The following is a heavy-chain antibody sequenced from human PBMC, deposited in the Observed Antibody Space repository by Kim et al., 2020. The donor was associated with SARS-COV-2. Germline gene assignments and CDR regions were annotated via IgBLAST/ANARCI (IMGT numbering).Heavy chain of an antibody. CDR3: ARSGRYYYYGMDV. CDR1: GFTFSSYG. V-gene: IGHV3-30*03. J-gene: IGHJ6*02. Sequence: GGSLRLSCAASGFTFSSYGMHWVRQAPGKGLEWVAVISYDGSNKYYADSVKGRFTISRDNSKNTLYLQMNSLRAEDTAVYYCARSGRYYYYGMDVWGQGTTVTVSS. CDR2: ISYDGSNK. D-gene: IGHD3-10*01.